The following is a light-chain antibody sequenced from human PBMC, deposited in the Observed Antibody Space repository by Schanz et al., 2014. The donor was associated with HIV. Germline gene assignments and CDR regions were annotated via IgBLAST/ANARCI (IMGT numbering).Light chain of an antibody. Sequence: EIVLTQSPGTLSLSPGERATLSCRASQSVSSYLAWYQQKPNQAPRLLMYGASNRATGIPDRFSGSESGTDFTLTISRVEPEDYAVYYCQQYGSLPWTFGQGTKVEVK. J-gene: IGKJ1*01. CDR3: QQYGSLPWT. V-gene: IGKV3-20*01. CDR1: QSVSSY. CDR2: GAS.